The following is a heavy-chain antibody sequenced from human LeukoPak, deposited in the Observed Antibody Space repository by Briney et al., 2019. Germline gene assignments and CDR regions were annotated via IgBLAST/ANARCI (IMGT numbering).Heavy chain of an antibody. D-gene: IGHD3-9*01. CDR3: ARWSSRLTGYYTYYFDY. Sequence: GASVKVSCKASGYTFTSYGISWVRQAPGQGLEWMGWISAYNGNTNYAQKLQGRVTKTTDTSTSTAYMELRSLRSDDTAVYYCARWSSRLTGYYTYYFDYWGQGTLVTVSS. CDR2: ISAYNGNT. J-gene: IGHJ4*02. V-gene: IGHV1-18*01. CDR1: GYTFTSYG.